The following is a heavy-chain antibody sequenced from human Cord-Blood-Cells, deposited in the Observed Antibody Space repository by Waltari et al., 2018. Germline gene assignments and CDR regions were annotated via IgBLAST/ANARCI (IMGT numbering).Heavy chain of an antibody. V-gene: IGHV3-30-3*01. CDR2: ISYDGSNK. J-gene: IGHJ4*02. Sequence: QVQLVESGGGVVQPGRSLRLSCAASGFTFSSYAMHWVRQAPGKGLELVAVISYDGSNKYYADSVKGRFTISRDNSKNTLYLQMNSLRAEDTAVYYCAGGSYYFYYWGQGTLVTVSS. CDR1: GFTFSSYA. CDR3: AGGSYYFYY. D-gene: IGHD1-26*01.